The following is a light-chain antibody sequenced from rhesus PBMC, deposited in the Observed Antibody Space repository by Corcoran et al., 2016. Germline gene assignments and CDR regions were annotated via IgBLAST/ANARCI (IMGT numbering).Light chain of an antibody. J-gene: IGKJ4*01. CDR1: QGIRKL. Sequence: DIQMTLSPTSLSASVGDTVTIICQASQGIRKLLAWYQPKPGKAPKLLIIDAPTLQSGVPSRFGGSGSGTEFTLTISSLQPEDFAIYYCQQYKSYPLTFGRGTKVELK. CDR2: DAP. V-gene: IGKV1-33*01. CDR3: QQYKSYPLT.